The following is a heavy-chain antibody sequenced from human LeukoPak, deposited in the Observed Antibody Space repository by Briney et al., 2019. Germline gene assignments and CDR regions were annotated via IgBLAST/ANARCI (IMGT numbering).Heavy chain of an antibody. D-gene: IGHD2-15*01. CDR1: GFTFSSYS. CDR2: ISSSSSYI. Sequence: GGSLRLSCAASGFTFSSYSMNWVRQAPGKGLEWVSSISSSSSYIYYADSVKGRFTISRDNAKNSLYLQMNSLRAEDTAVYYCARDLFSGRGAIDCWGQGTLVTVSS. J-gene: IGHJ4*02. V-gene: IGHV3-21*01. CDR3: ARDLFSGRGAIDC.